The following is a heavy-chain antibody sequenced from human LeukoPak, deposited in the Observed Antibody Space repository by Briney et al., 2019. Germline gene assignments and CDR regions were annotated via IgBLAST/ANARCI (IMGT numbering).Heavy chain of an antibody. CDR1: GFTFSSYS. V-gene: IGHV3-21*04. Sequence: PGGSLRLSCAASGFTFSSYSMNWVRQAPGKGLEWVSSISSSSSYIYYADSVKGRFTISRDNAKNSLYLQMNSLRAEDTAVYYCAREPYDYVWGSYHQDRGYFDYWGQGTLVTVSS. J-gene: IGHJ4*02. CDR3: AREPYDYVWGSYHQDRGYFDY. D-gene: IGHD3-16*02. CDR2: ISSSSSYI.